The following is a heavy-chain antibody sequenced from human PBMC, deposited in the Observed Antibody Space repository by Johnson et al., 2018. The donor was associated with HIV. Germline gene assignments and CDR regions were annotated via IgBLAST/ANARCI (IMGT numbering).Heavy chain of an antibody. V-gene: IGHV3-20*04. J-gene: IGHJ3*01. CDR3: AKAQRTYRGALDV. Sequence: VQLVESGGGVVRPGGSLRLSCAASGFTFDDYGMSWVRQAPGKGLEWVSGINWNGGSTGYADSVEGRSTISRDNSRNTLSLELSNLRSDDTAVYSCAKAQRTYRGALDVWGQGTLVTVSS. CDR1: GFTFDDYG. CDR2: INWNGGST.